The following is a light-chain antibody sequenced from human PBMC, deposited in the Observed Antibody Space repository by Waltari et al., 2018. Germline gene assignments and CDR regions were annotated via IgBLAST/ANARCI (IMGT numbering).Light chain of an antibody. V-gene: IGKV1-33*01. CDR3: QQYDNLPI. CDR1: QDSSNY. Sequence: DIQMTPSPSSLSASVADRVTITCQASQDSSNYLNWYQQKPGKAPKLLIYDASNFETGVPSRFSGSGSGTDFTFTISSLQPEDIATYYCQQYDNLPIFGGGTKVEIK. CDR2: DAS. J-gene: IGKJ4*01.